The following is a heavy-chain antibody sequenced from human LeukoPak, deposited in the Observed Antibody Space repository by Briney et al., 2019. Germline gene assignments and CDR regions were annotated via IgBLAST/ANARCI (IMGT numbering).Heavy chain of an antibody. CDR3: ARDGYSFGPGDWYFDL. D-gene: IGHD5-18*01. V-gene: IGHV3-30-3*01. CDR2: ISYDGSNK. Sequence: GGSLRLSCAASGFTFSSYSMHWVRQAPGQGLEWVALISYDGSNKYYADSVKGRFTSSRDNSKNTDLQMDSLRAEDTAVYYCARDGYSFGPGDWYFDLWGRGTLVTVSS. CDR1: GFTFSSYS. J-gene: IGHJ2*01.